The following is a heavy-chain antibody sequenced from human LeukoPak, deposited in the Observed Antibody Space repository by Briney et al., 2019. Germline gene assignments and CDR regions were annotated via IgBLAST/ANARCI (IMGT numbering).Heavy chain of an antibody. V-gene: IGHV3-9*01. D-gene: IGHD6-13*01. CDR2: ISWNSGSI. CDR1: GFTFSSYS. CDR3: ARSLPRQQLAIYYYYMDV. Sequence: GGSLRLSCAASGFTFSSYSMNWVRQAPGKGLEWVSGISWNSGSIGYADSVKGRFTISRDNAKNSLYLQMNSLRAEDTALYYCARSLPRQQLAIYYYYMDVWGKGTTVTVSS. J-gene: IGHJ6*03.